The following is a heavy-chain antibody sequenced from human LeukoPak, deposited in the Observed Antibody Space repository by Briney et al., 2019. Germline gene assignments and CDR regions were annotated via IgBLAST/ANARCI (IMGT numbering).Heavy chain of an antibody. V-gene: IGHV3-53*01. D-gene: IGHD3/OR15-3a*01. Sequence: GGSLRLSCAISGSSVSSNVMNWVRQAPGKGLEWLSAINSEGDTFYADSVRGRFTISRGDSQDTLYLHMNSLRVEDTAVYFCARDMDWSYDYWGQGTQVTVSS. CDR3: ARDMDWSYDY. J-gene: IGHJ4*02. CDR1: GSSVSSNV. CDR2: INSEGDT.